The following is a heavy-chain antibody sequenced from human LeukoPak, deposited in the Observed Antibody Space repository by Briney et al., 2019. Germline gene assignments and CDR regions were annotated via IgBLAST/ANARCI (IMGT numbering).Heavy chain of an antibody. CDR1: GFTFSSYE. CDR2: ISSSGSTI. J-gene: IGHJ6*03. V-gene: IGHV3-48*03. Sequence: PGGSLRLSCAASGFTFSSYEMNWVRQAPGKGLEWVSYISSSGSTIYYADSVKGRFTISRDNAKNSLYLQMNSLRAEDTAVYYCARVPLGYYYDRSPPYLCYMDVWGKGTTVTVSS. CDR3: ARVPLGYYYDRSPPYLCYMDV. D-gene: IGHD3-22*01.